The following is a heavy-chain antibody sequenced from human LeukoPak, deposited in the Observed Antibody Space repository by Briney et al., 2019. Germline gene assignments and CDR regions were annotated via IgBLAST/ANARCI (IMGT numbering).Heavy chain of an antibody. Sequence: ASVKVSCKASGYTFTSYAMHWVRQAPGQRLEWMGWINAGNGNTKYSQKFQGRVTITRDTSASTAYMELSSLRSEDTAVYYCARSMVTMVRGGGDVWGQGTTVTVSS. J-gene: IGHJ6*02. CDR2: INAGNGNT. D-gene: IGHD3-10*01. CDR3: ARSMVTMVRGGGDV. V-gene: IGHV1-3*01. CDR1: GYTFTSYA.